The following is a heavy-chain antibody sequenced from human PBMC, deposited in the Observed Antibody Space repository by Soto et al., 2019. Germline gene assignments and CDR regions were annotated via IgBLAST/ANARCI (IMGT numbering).Heavy chain of an antibody. Sequence: SVKVSCKASGGTFSSYAISWVRQAPGQGLEWMGGIIPIFGTANYAQKFQGGVTITADESTSTAYMELSSLRSEDTAVYYCARDTGSIAAPNWFDPWGQGTLVTVSS. CDR3: ARDTGSIAAPNWFDP. J-gene: IGHJ5*02. CDR2: IIPIFGTA. CDR1: GGTFSSYA. V-gene: IGHV1-69*13. D-gene: IGHD6-6*01.